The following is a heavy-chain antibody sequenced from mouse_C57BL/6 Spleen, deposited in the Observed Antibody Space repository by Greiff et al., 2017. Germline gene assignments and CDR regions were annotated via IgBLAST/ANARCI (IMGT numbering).Heavy chain of an antibody. D-gene: IGHD3-3*01. CDR1: GYSFTSYY. Sequence: QVQLKESGPELVKPGASVKISCKASGYSFTSYYIHWVKQRPGQGLEWIGWIYPGSGNTKYNEKFKGKATLTADTSSSTAYMQLSSLTSEDSAVYYCARGGRYAMDYWGQGTSVTVSS. J-gene: IGHJ4*01. CDR2: IYPGSGNT. CDR3: ARGGRYAMDY. V-gene: IGHV1-66*01.